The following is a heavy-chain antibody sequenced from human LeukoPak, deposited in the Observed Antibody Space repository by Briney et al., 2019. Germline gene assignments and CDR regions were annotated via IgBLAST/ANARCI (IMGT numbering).Heavy chain of an antibody. CDR2: IRYDGSNK. CDR1: GFTFSSYG. Sequence: GGSLRLSCAASGFTFSSYGMPWVRQAPGKGLEWVAFIRYDGSNKYYADSVKGRFTISRDNSKNTLYLQMNSLRAEDTAVYYCANPFPGIVPNWFDPWGQGTLVTVSS. J-gene: IGHJ5*02. V-gene: IGHV3-30*02. CDR3: ANPFPGIVPNWFDP. D-gene: IGHD2-2*01.